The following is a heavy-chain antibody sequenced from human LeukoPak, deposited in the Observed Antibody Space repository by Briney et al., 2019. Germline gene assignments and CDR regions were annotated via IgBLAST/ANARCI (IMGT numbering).Heavy chain of an antibody. Sequence: PGGSLTLSCAASGFTFNSYWMTWVRQAPGRGLEWLANIKQDGSEQYYVDSVKGRFTISRDNDKNSLYLQMNSLRAGDTAVYYCARVGKSGSYPFDYWGQGSLVTVSS. J-gene: IGHJ4*02. CDR1: GFTFNSYW. D-gene: IGHD1-26*01. CDR3: ARVGKSGSYPFDY. CDR2: IKQDGSEQ. V-gene: IGHV3-7*05.